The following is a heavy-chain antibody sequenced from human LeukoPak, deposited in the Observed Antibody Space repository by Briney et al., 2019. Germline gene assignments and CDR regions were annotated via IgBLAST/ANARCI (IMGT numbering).Heavy chain of an antibody. D-gene: IGHD5-12*01. CDR3: ARGLSSSGYDSNAFDI. J-gene: IGHJ3*02. Sequence: GGSLRLSCAASGFTVSSNYMSWVRQAPGKGLEWVSVIYSGGSTYYADSVKGRFTISRDNSKNTLYLQMNSLRAEDTAVYYCARGLSSSGYDSNAFDIWDQGTRVTVSS. CDR1: GFTVSSNY. V-gene: IGHV3-53*01. CDR2: IYSGGST.